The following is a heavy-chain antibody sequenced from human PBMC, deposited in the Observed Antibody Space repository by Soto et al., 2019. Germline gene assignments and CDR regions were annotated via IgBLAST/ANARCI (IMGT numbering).Heavy chain of an antibody. CDR2: TYYRSEWYN. D-gene: IGHD7-27*01. Sequence: QVQLQQSGPGLVKPSQTLSLTCAISGDSVSSISAAWTWIRQSPSRGLEWLGRTYYRSEWYNDYAVSVKSRITSKPDTSRNQFSLQLTSVTPEDTAIYYCAREAWATLTNGYSYGTEVWGQGTAVTVSS. CDR3: AREAWATLTNGYSYGTEV. V-gene: IGHV6-1*01. CDR1: GDSVSSISAA. J-gene: IGHJ6*02.